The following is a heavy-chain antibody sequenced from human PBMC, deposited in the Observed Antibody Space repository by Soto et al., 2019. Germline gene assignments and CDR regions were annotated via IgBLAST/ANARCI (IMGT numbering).Heavy chain of an antibody. J-gene: IGHJ5*02. CDR1: GGSISRHY. V-gene: IGHV4-59*11. D-gene: IGHD4-17*01. CDR2: VYYSGST. Sequence: QVQLQESGPGLVKPSETLSLTCTVSGGSISRHYWTWIRQSPGKGLEWIGHVYYSGSTKYNPSLKTRLIISLETSKNQYSLRLSSVTAADTAVYYCPVMGGAYGSNNWLDPWGQGALVTVSS. CDR3: PVMGGAYGSNNWLDP.